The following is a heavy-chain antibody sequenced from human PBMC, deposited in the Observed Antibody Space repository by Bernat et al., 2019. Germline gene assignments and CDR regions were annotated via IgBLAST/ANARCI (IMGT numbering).Heavy chain of an antibody. CDR2: IKQDGSEK. D-gene: IGHD1-7*01. CDR3: AREQSLYNRNWYEWFDP. Sequence: EVQLVESGGGLVQPGGSLRLSCVVSEFFSSYWMSWVRQAPGKGLEWVANIKQDGSEKYYVDSVKGRVSISRDNAKNSLYLQMNSLRAEDTAVYYCAREQSLYNRNWYEWFDPWGQGTLVTVSS. V-gene: IGHV3-7*04. CDR1: EFFSSYW. J-gene: IGHJ5*02.